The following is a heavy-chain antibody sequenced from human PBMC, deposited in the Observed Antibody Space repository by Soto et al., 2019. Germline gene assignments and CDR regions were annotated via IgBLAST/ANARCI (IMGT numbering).Heavy chain of an antibody. V-gene: IGHV4-4*02. D-gene: IGHD3-9*01. CDR2: IHDRGST. Sequence: QVKLQESGPGLEKPSGTLSLTCAVPVGSFSNNGWWTWVRQAPGKGLEWIGEIHDRGSTNYNLSLKSRATVSIDRSKNQFSLEMRAVTAADTAVYYCAGQWAAGYGAFDPWGQGTLVTVSS. J-gene: IGHJ5*02. CDR3: AGQWAAGYGAFDP. CDR1: VGSFSNNGW.